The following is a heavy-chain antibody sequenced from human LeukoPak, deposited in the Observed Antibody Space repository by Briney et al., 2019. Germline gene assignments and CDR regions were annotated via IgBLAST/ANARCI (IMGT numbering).Heavy chain of an antibody. CDR3: ARVPPHIVVVTAITY. Sequence: GSLRLSCAASGFTFSDYYMSWIRQPAGKGLEWIGSIYYSGSTYYNPSLKSRVTISVDTSKNQFSLKLSSVTAADTAVYYCARVPPHIVVVTAITYWGQGTLVTVSS. D-gene: IGHD2-21*02. V-gene: IGHV4-38-2*01. J-gene: IGHJ4*02. CDR2: IYYSGST. CDR1: GFTFSDYY.